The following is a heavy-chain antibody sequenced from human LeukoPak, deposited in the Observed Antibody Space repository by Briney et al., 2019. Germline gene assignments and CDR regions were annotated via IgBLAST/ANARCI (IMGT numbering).Heavy chain of an antibody. D-gene: IGHD3-3*01. CDR1: GFTFSSYA. Sequence: GGSLRLSCAASGFTFSSYAMSLVRQAPGKGLEWVSAISGSGGSTYYADSVKGRFTISRDNSKNTLYLQMNSLGAEDTAVYYCAKRYYDFWSGYYHHSDYWGQGTLVTVSS. V-gene: IGHV3-23*01. J-gene: IGHJ4*02. CDR3: AKRYYDFWSGYYHHSDY. CDR2: ISGSGGST.